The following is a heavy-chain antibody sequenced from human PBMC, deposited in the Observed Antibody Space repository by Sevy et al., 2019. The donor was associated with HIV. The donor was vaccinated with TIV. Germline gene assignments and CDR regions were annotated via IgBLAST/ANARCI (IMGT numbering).Heavy chain of an antibody. CDR1: GFTFSSYA. CDR3: ARATYSSSWYFFDY. CDR2: ISYDGSNK. J-gene: IGHJ4*02. D-gene: IGHD6-13*01. V-gene: IGHV3-30-3*01. Sequence: GGSLRLSCAASGFTFSSYAMHWVRQAPGKGLEWVAVISYDGSNKYYADSVKGRFTISRDNSKNTLYLQMNSLRAEDTAVYYCARATYSSSWYFFDYWVQGTLVTVSS.